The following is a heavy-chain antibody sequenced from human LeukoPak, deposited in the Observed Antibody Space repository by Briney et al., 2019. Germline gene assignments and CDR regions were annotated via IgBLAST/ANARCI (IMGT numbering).Heavy chain of an antibody. Sequence: KPSETLSLTCTVSGYSISSGYYWGWIRQPPGKGLEWIGSIYHSGSTYYNPSLKSRVTISVDTSKNQFSLKLSSVTAADTAVYYCXRDRAIVVVIXRGIDYWGQGXLVTVSS. CDR2: IYHSGST. CDR3: XRDRAIVVVIXRGIDY. J-gene: IGHJ4*02. V-gene: IGHV4-38-2*02. CDR1: GYSISSGYY. D-gene: IGHD2-21*01.